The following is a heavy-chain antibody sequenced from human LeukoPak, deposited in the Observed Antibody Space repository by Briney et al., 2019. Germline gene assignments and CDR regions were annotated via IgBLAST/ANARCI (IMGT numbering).Heavy chain of an antibody. CDR2: TSYDGSNK. CDR3: AKALGGGSGCYDL. D-gene: IGHD6-19*01. V-gene: IGHV3-30*18. J-gene: IGHJ2*01. CDR1: GFSFTTYG. Sequence: PGTSLRLSCEASGFSFTTYGMHWVRQAPGKGLEWVAVTSYDGSNKYYADSVQGRFTISRDNSKNTLYLQMNSLRAEDTTVYYCAKALGGGSGCYDLWGRGTLVTVSS.